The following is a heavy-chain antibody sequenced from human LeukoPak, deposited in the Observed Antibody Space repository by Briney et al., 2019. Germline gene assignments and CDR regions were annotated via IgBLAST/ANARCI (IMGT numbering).Heavy chain of an antibody. CDR2: ITPFNGNT. J-gene: IGHJ3*02. V-gene: IGHV1-45*02. D-gene: IGHD5-24*01. CDR1: GYTFTYRY. Sequence: GASVKVSCKASGYTFTYRYLHWVRQAPGQALEWMGWITPFNGNTNYAQKFQDRVTITRDRSMSTAYMELSSLRSEDTAMYYCARSRRDGYKSAGAFDIWGQGTMVTVSS. CDR3: ARSRRDGYKSAGAFDI.